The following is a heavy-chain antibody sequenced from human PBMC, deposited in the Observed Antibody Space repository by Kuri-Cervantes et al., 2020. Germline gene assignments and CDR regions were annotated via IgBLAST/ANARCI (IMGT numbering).Heavy chain of an antibody. CDR1: GGSINSGSSY. V-gene: IGHV4-61*02. CDR3: AREGQQYSYGYNAFDI. Sequence: SETLSLTCTVSGGSINSGSSYWSWVRQPAGRGLEWIGRIYTSGSTNYNPSLKSRVTISIDTSKDQFSLKLRSVTAADTAVYYCAREGQQYSYGYNAFDIWGQGTMVNVSS. CDR2: IYTSGST. J-gene: IGHJ3*02. D-gene: IGHD5-18*01.